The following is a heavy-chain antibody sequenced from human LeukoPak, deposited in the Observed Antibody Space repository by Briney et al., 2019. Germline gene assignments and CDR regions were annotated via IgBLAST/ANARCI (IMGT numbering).Heavy chain of an antibody. CDR1: GGSISSSSYY. CDR3: ASRSRGQLLPPFDY. Sequence: SSETLSLTCTVSGGSISSSSYYWGWIRQPPGKGLEWIGSIYYSGSTYYNPSLKSRVTISVDTSKNQFSLKLSSVTAADTAVYYCASRSRGQLLPPFDYWGQGTLVTVSS. V-gene: IGHV4-39*01. CDR2: IYYSGST. J-gene: IGHJ4*02. D-gene: IGHD2-2*01.